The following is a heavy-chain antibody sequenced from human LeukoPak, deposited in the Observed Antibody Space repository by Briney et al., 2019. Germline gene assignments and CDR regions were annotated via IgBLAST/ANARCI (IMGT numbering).Heavy chain of an antibody. D-gene: IGHD5-12*01. CDR1: GFTFSSYA. CDR2: ISGSGGST. J-gene: IGHJ4*02. CDR3: AKDAQRGYSGYDYTGGY. Sequence: SGGSLRLSCAASGFTFSSYAMSWVRQAPGKGLEWVSAISGSGGSTYYADSVKGRFTISRDNSKNTLYLQMNSLRAEDTAVYYCAKDAQRGYSGYDYTGGYWGQGTLVTVSS. V-gene: IGHV3-23*01.